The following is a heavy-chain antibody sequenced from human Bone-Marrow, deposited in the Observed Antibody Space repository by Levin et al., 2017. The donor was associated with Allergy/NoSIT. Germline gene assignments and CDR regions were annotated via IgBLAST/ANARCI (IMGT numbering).Heavy chain of an antibody. J-gene: IGHJ6*03. CDR3: AREYYMDV. CDR2: IYETGST. Sequence: GSLRLSCAVSGYSISSDYYWGWIRQPPGKGLEWIGNIYETGSTKYNPSLKSRVTISVDTSKNQFSLQLNSVTAADTAVHFCAREYYMDVWGKGTTVTVSS. V-gene: IGHV4-38-2*02. CDR1: GYSISSDYY.